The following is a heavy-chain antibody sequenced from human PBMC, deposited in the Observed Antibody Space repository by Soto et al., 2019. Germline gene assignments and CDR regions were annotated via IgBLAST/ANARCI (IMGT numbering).Heavy chain of an antibody. D-gene: IGHD3-3*01. J-gene: IGHJ6*02. CDR1: GYTFTSYD. CDR3: ARARRFLEWLARRGYGMDV. V-gene: IGHV1-8*01. CDR2: MNPNSGNT. Sequence: ASVNVSCKAAGYTFTSYDINWVRQATGQGLEWMGWMNPNSGNTGYAQKFQGRVTMTRNTSISTAYMELSSLRSEDTAVYYCARARRFLEWLARRGYGMDVWGQGTTVTVSS.